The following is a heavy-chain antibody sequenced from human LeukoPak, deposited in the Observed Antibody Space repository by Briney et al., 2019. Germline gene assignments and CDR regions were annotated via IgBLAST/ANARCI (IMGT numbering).Heavy chain of an antibody. V-gene: IGHV1-18*01. CDR1: GYTFTSYG. J-gene: IGHJ6*02. CDR2: LSAYNGNT. D-gene: IGHD2-15*01. CDR3: ARVVCSGGSCYSSVPVGYYYYGMDV. Sequence: ASVKVSCKASGYTFTSYGITWVRQAPGQVLEWMGWLSAYNGNTNYAQNLQGRVTMTTDTSTSTAYMELRSLRSDDTAVYYCARVVCSGGSCYSSVPVGYYYYGMDVWGQGTTVTVSS.